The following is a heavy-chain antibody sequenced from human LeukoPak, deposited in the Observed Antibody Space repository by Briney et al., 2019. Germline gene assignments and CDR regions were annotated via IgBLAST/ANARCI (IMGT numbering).Heavy chain of an antibody. D-gene: IGHD5-18*01. J-gene: IGHJ3*02. CDR1: GFTFSSYA. CDR2: ISSNGGST. CDR3: ATEYSVFAFDI. Sequence: GGSLRLSCAASGFTFSSYAMHWVRQAPGKGLEYVSAISSNGGSTYYANSVKGRFTISRDNSKNTLYLQMGSLRAEDMAVYYCATEYSVFAFDIWGQGTMVTVSS. V-gene: IGHV3-64*01.